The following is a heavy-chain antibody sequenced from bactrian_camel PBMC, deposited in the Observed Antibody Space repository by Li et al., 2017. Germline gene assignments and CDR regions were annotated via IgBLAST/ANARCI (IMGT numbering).Heavy chain of an antibody. J-gene: IGHJ4*01. V-gene: IGHV3S55*01. D-gene: IGHD3*01. CDR2: IASDGAT. Sequence: VQLVESGGGSVQDGGSLRLSCTASGVTFDESDMGWYRQAPGTECELVSNIASDGATYYVDSVKGRFTISSDYARNTLYLQMNNLNPADTAMYYCAARRLRCHNIIGSYVHTAFSLWGQGTQVTVS. CDR1: GVTFDESD. CDR3: AARRLRCHNIIGSYVHTAFSL.